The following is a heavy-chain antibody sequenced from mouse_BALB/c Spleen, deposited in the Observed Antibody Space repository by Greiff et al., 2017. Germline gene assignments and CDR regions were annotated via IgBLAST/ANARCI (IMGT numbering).Heavy chain of an antibody. CDR2: IYWDDDK. Sequence: QVTLRVSGPGILQPSQTLSLTCSFSGFSLSTSGMGVSWIRQPSGKGLEWLAHIYWDDDKRYNPSLKSRLTISKDTSSNQVFLKITSVDTADTATYYCARREATGHYYAMDYWGQGTSVTVSS. J-gene: IGHJ4*01. CDR3: ARREATGHYYAMDY. D-gene: IGHD3-2*02. V-gene: IGHV8-12*01. CDR1: GFSLSTSGMG.